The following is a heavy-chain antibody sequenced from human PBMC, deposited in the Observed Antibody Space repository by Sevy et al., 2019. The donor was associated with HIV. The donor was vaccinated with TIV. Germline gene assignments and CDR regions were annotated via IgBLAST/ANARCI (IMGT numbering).Heavy chain of an antibody. CDR2: FSFGCGRI. D-gene: IGHD2-8*01. V-gene: IGHV3-23*01. CDR1: GFTLAKYS. J-gene: IGHJ4*02. Sequence: GGSLRLSCAASGFTLAKYSMSWGRQAPGKGLEWVSTFSFGCGRINYADSVKGRFTISTDDFKNKLFLQMNSLRAADTPTYFCAREGCTQPHDYWGQGTLVTVSS. CDR3: AREGCTQPHDY.